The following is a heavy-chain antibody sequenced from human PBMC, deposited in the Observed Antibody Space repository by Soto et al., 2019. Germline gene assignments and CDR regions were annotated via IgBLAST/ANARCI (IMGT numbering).Heavy chain of an antibody. Sequence: GGSLRLSCAASGFTFSSYAMSWVRQAPGKGLEWVSAISGSGGSTYYADSVKGRFTISRDNSKNTLYLQMNSLRAEDTAVYYCAKSGDFWSGYEYPRRANYFDYWGQGTLVTVSS. CDR1: GFTFSSYA. D-gene: IGHD3-3*01. CDR3: AKSGDFWSGYEYPRRANYFDY. V-gene: IGHV3-23*01. J-gene: IGHJ4*02. CDR2: ISGSGGST.